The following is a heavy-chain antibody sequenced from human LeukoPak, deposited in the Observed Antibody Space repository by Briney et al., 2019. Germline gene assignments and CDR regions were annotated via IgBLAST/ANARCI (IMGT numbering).Heavy chain of an antibody. CDR1: GYTFTSYG. J-gene: IGHJ3*02. CDR3: ARELNYDILTGYPNDAFDI. V-gene: IGHV1-18*01. D-gene: IGHD3-9*01. Sequence: ASVKVSCKASGYTFTSYGISWVRQAPGQGLEWMGWISAYNGNTNYAQKLQGRVTMTTDTSTSTAYMELRSLRSDDTAVYYCARELNYDILTGYPNDAFDIWGQGTKVTVSS. CDR2: ISAYNGNT.